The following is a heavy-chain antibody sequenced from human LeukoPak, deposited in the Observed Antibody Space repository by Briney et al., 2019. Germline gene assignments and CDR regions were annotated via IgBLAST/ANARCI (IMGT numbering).Heavy chain of an antibody. D-gene: IGHD3-22*01. J-gene: IGHJ4*02. CDR1: GFSFSTSN. CDR2: ISGSGGST. V-gene: IGHV3-23*01. CDR3: AKGGLNYYDSSGYYYYFDY. Sequence: GGSRRLSCAASGFSFSTSNMNWVRQAPGKGLEWVSAISGSGGSTYYADSVKGRFTISRDNSKNTLYLQMNSLRAEDTAVYYCAKGGLNYYDSSGYYYYFDYWGQGTLVTVSS.